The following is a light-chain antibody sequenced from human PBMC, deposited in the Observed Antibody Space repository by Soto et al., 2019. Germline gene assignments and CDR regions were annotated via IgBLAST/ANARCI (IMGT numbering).Light chain of an antibody. J-gene: IGKJ1*01. Sequence: IQLTHSPSALSASVGDRVTITCRASQGIRNDLGWYQQTPGKAPKLLIYAASSLQSGVPSGFSGSASGTDFTLTISSLQPEDVATYYCLQDYSYPWTFGQGTKVDIK. CDR3: LQDYSYPWT. CDR2: AAS. V-gene: IGKV1-6*01. CDR1: QGIRND.